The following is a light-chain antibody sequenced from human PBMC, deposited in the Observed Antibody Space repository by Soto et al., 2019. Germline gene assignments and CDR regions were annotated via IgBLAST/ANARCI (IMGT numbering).Light chain of an antibody. V-gene: IGKV1-5*01. J-gene: IGKJ2*01. CDR3: QQYHSFSFT. Sequence: DIQMTQSPSSLSASVGDRVTITCRASQSITYWLAWYQQKPGRAPKLLIYDVFNLQSGVPSRFSGSGSGTEFTLTIRSLQPDDSATYYCQQYHSFSFTFGQGTKLEIK. CDR1: QSITYW. CDR2: DVF.